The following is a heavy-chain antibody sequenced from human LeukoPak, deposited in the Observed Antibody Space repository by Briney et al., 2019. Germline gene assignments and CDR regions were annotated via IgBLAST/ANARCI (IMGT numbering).Heavy chain of an antibody. D-gene: IGHD3-10*01. CDR1: GFTFSSYS. J-gene: IGHJ3*02. Sequence: PGGSLRLSCAASGFTFSSYSMNWVRQAPGKGLEWVSYISGSSSTIYYADSVKGRFTISRDNARNSLYLQMNSLRAEDTAVYYCAGVGVDIWGQGTMVTVSS. V-gene: IGHV3-48*01. CDR3: AGVGVDI. CDR2: ISGSSSTI.